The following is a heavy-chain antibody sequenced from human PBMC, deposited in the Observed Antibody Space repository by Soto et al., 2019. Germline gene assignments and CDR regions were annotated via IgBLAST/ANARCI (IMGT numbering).Heavy chain of an antibody. V-gene: IGHV1-18*01. CDR3: AREGEMPYYYYGLDV. CDR1: GYTFTNSG. D-gene: IGHD3-16*01. CDR2: ISGYNGHT. Sequence: GASVKVSCKASGYTFTNSGISWVRQAPGQGLEWMGWISGYNGHTKYAQKFQGRVTMTTDTSTSTVYMDLRSLRSDDTAVYYCAREGEMPYYYYGLDVWGQGTTVTVSS. J-gene: IGHJ6*02.